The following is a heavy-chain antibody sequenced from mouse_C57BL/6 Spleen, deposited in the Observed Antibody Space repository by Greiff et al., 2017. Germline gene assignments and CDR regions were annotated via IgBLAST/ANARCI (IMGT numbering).Heavy chain of an antibody. Sequence: QVQLQQPGTELVKPGASVKLSCKASGYTFTSYWMHWVKQRPGQGLEWIGNINPSNGGTNYNEKFKSKATLTVDKSSSTAYMQLSSLTSEDSAVXYCARGGYYSNYWYFDVWGTGTTVTVSS. CDR1: GYTFTSYW. CDR2: INPSNGGT. V-gene: IGHV1-53*01. CDR3: ARGGYYSNYWYFDV. J-gene: IGHJ1*03. D-gene: IGHD2-5*01.